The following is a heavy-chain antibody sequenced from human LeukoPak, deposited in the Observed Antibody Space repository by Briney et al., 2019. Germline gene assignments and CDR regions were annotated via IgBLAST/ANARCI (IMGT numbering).Heavy chain of an antibody. V-gene: IGHV4-34*01. J-gene: IGHJ5*02. Sequence: PSETLSLTCAVYGGSFSGYYWSWIRQPPGKGLEWIGEINHSGSTNYNPSLKSRVTISVDTSKNQFSLKLSSVTAADTAVYYCARGRLVPRVAAADRTRYNWFDPWGQGTLVTVSS. CDR3: ARGRLVPRVAAADRTRYNWFDP. CDR2: INHSGST. CDR1: GGSFSGYY. D-gene: IGHD6-13*01.